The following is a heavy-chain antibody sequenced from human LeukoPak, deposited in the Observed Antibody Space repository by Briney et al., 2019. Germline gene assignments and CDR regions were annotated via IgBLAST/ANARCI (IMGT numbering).Heavy chain of an antibody. CDR3: AREGGWDIRAAAGVDYYYMDV. D-gene: IGHD6-13*01. V-gene: IGHV3-20*04. CDR1: GFTFDDYG. J-gene: IGHJ6*03. CDR2: INWNGGST. Sequence: GGSLRLSCAASGFTFDDYGMSWVRRAPGKGLEWVSGINWNGGSTGYADSVKGRFTISRDNAKNSLYLQMNSLRAEDTALYYCAREGGWDIRAAAGVDYYYMDVWGKGTTVTVSS.